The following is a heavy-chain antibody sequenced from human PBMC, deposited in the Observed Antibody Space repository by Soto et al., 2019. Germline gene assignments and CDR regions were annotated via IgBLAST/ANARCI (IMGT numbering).Heavy chain of an antibody. V-gene: IGHV3-11*06. D-gene: IGHD2-15*01. Sequence: GGSLRLSCTVSGFTFGDSYLSWIRQAPGKGLEWLSYISPGSRYPAYADSVKGRFTISRDNAWRSLFMQMTSLTAEDTAMYYCVRGGGGGLFDPWGQGTMVTVSS. CDR2: ISPGSRYP. CDR1: GFTFGDSY. CDR3: VRGGGGGLFDP. J-gene: IGHJ5*02.